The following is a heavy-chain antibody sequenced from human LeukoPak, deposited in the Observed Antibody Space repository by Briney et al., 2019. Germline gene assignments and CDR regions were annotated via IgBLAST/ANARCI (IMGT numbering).Heavy chain of an antibody. CDR3: ARDHSSGWLGLYYFDY. Sequence: PGGSLRLSCAASGFTFSSYWMSWVRQAPGKGLEWVANIKQDGSEKYYVDSVKGRFTISRGNTKNSLYLQMNSLRAEDTAVYYCARDHSSGWLGLYYFDYWGQGTLVTVSS. D-gene: IGHD6-19*01. CDR2: IKQDGSEK. CDR1: GFTFSSYW. V-gene: IGHV3-7*01. J-gene: IGHJ4*02.